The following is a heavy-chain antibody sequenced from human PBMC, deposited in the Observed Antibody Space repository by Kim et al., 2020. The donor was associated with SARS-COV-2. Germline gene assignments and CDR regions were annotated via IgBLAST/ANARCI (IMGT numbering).Heavy chain of an antibody. D-gene: IGHD3-3*01. J-gene: IGHJ3*02. CDR3: ARAETRITIFGVVIILAFDI. Sequence: SETLSLTCTVSGGSISSGGYYWSWIRQHPGKGLEWIGYIYYSGSTYYNASLKSRVTISVDTSKNQFSLKLSSVTAADTAVYYCARAETRITIFGVVIILAFDIWGQGTMVTVSS. CDR2: IYYSGST. CDR1: GGSISSGGYY. V-gene: IGHV4-31*03.